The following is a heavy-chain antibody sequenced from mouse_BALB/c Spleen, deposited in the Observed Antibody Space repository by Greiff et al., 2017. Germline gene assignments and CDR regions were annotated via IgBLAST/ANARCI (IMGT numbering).Heavy chain of an antibody. CDR1: GFTFSSYT. V-gene: IGHV5-12-2*01. CDR2: ISNGGGST. Sequence: EVKLVESGGGLVQPGGSLKLSCAASGFTFSSYTMSWVRQTPEKRLEWVAYISNGGGSTYYPDTVKGRFTISRDNAKNTLYLQMSSLKSEDTAMYYCASGGPWFAYWGQGTLVTVSA. J-gene: IGHJ3*01. CDR3: ASGGPWFAY. D-gene: IGHD3-3*01.